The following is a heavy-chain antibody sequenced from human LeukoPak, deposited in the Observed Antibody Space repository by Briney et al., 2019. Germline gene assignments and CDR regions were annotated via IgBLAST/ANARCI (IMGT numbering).Heavy chain of an antibody. V-gene: IGHV3-48*03. D-gene: IGHD3-16*02. CDR1: GFTFSSYE. J-gene: IGHJ4*02. Sequence: PGGSLRLSCAASGFTFSSYEMNWVRQAPGKGVEWVSYISSSGSTIYFASSVHVRFTTSRHNANNSLYLQINTLTAEDTAVYYCARAEEPYYVWGSYRREGMGPDYWGQGTLLAVSS. CDR2: ISSSGSTI. CDR3: ARAEEPYYVWGSYRREGMGPDY.